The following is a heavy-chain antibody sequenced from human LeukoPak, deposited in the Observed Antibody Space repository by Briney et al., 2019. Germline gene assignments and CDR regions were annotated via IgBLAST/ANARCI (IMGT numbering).Heavy chain of an antibody. D-gene: IGHD6-19*01. CDR3: ARGAAVALEL. CDR2: IQFDGTTE. V-gene: IGHV3-30*02. CDR1: GFTLIDYN. Sequence: GGSLRLSCGASGFTLIDYNMHWVREAPGKGLDYVAFIQFDGTTEYYTDSVKGRFTMSRDKSKNTLYLQMNSLRGGDTAVYYCARGAAVALELWGQGTLVTVSS. J-gene: IGHJ4*02.